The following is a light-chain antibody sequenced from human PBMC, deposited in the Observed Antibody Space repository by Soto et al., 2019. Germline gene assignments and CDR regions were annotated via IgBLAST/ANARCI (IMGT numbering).Light chain of an antibody. Sequence: QSVLTQPASVSGSPGQSITISCTGTSSDVGSYNLVSWYQQLPGKAPKLMIYEVTNRPSGVSNRFSGSKSGNTASLTISGLQAGDEADYYCCSYAGSGTWVFGGGTQLTVL. CDR2: EVT. CDR3: CSYAGSGTWV. CDR1: SSDVGSYNL. J-gene: IGLJ2*01. V-gene: IGLV2-23*02.